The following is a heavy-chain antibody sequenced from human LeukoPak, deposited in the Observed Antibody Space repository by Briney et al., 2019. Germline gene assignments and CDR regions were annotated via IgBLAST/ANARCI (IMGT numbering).Heavy chain of an antibody. Sequence: SVKVSCKASGGTFSSYAISWVRQAPGQGLEWMGGIIPIFGTANYAQKFQGRVTITTDESTSTAYMELSSLRSEDTAVYYCARVSSPRTTVVTSNHFGLGYWGQGTLVTVSS. D-gene: IGHD4-23*01. CDR2: IIPIFGTA. CDR3: ARVSSPRTTVVTSNHFGLGY. V-gene: IGHV1-69*05. J-gene: IGHJ4*02. CDR1: GGTFSSYA.